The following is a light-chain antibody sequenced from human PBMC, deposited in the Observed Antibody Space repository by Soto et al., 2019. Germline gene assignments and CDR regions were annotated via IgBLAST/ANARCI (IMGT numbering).Light chain of an antibody. CDR3: QQFGGSYT. J-gene: IGKJ2*01. CDR2: GAS. CDR1: QSVSST. Sequence: EIVLTQSPGTLSLSPGERATLSCRASQSVSSTLARYQHKPGQSPRLLIYGASIRATGIPDRFSGSGSGTEFTITIRRLEFDDFALYYCQQFGGSYTFGQGTKLEMK. V-gene: IGKV3-20*01.